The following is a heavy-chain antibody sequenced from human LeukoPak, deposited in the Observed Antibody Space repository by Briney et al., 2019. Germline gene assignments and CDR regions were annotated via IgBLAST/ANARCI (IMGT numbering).Heavy chain of an antibody. Sequence: SETLSLTCTVSGGSISSSSYYWGWIRQPPGKGLEWIGSIYYSGSTYYNPSLKSRVTISVDTSKNQFSLKLSSVTAADTAVYYCARVTSSPPIYYYYYYMDVWGKGTTVTVTS. CDR1: GGSISSSSYY. D-gene: IGHD6-13*01. CDR2: IYYSGST. V-gene: IGHV4-39*07. CDR3: ARVTSSPPIYYYYYYMDV. J-gene: IGHJ6*03.